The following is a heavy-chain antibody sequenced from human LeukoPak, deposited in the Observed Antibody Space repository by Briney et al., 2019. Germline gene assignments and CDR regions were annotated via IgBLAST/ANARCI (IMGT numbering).Heavy chain of an antibody. CDR1: GYTFTSYG. D-gene: IGHD3-3*01. V-gene: IGHV1-18*01. CDR2: ISAYNGNT. CDR3: ARGALTIFGVPTAFDI. J-gene: IGHJ3*02. Sequence: GASVKVSCKASGYTFTSYGISWVRQAPGQGLEWMGWISAYNGNTNYAQKLQGRVTMTTDTSTSTAYMELRSLRSDDTAVYYCARGALTIFGVPTAFDIWGQGTMVTVSS.